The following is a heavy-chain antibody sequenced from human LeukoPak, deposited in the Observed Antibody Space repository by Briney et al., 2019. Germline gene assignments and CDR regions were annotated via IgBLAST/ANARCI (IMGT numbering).Heavy chain of an antibody. V-gene: IGHV4-34*01. CDR1: GGSFSGYY. CDR2: INHSGST. Sequence: SETLSLTCTVYGGSFSGYYWSWIRQPPGKGLEWIGEINHSGSTNYNPSLKSQVTISVDTSKNQFSLKLSSVTAADTAVYYCARQRRVRGAKEVYYYYYYYMDVWGKGTTVTISS. CDR3: ARQRRVRGAKEVYYYYYYYMDV. J-gene: IGHJ6*03. D-gene: IGHD3-10*01.